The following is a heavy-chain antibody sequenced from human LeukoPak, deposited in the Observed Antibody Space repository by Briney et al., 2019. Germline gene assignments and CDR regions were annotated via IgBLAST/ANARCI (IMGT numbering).Heavy chain of an antibody. CDR1: GYTFTSYD. D-gene: IGHD3-22*01. CDR3: ARYAYYDSSGYVDY. J-gene: IGHJ4*02. CDR2: MNPNSGNP. V-gene: IGHV1-8*03. Sequence: ASVKVSCKASGYTFTSYDINWVRQATGQGLEWMGWMNPNSGNPGYAQKFQGRVTITRNTSISTAYMELSSLRSEDTAVYYCARYAYYDSSGYVDYWGQGTLVTVSS.